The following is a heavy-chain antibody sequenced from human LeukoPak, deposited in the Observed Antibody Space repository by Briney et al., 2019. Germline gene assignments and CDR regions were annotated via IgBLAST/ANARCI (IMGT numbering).Heavy chain of an antibody. CDR2: LYSDGNT. J-gene: IGHJ4*02. D-gene: IGHD1-14*01. CDR3: ARGVEPLAANTLAY. CDR1: GFTVITND. Sequence: GGSLRLSCAASGFTVITNDMTWVRHAPGNGLEWVSVLYSDGNTKYADSAQGQFTISRDNSKNTLYLEMNSLSPDDTAVYYCARGVEPLAANTLAYWGQGTLVTVSS. V-gene: IGHV3-53*01.